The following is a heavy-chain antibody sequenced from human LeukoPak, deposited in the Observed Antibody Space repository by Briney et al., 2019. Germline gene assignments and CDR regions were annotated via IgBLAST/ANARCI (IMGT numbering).Heavy chain of an antibody. Sequence: ASVKVSCKASGYTFTSYYMHWVRQAPGQGLEWMGIINPSGGSTSYAQKFQGRVTMTRDMSTSTVYMEPSSLRSEDTAVYYCARVSSTVGWFDPWGQGTLVTVSS. J-gene: IGHJ5*02. D-gene: IGHD2-2*01. CDR3: ARVSSTVGWFDP. CDR2: INPSGGST. V-gene: IGHV1-46*01. CDR1: GYTFTSYY.